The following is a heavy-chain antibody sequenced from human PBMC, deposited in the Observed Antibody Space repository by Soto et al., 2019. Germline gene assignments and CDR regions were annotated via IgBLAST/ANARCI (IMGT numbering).Heavy chain of an antibody. CDR2: IKSKTDGGTT. Sequence: GGSLRLSCAASGFTFSNAWMNWVRQAPGKGLEWVGRIKSKTDGGTTDYAAPVKGRFTISRDDSKNTLYLQMNSLKTEDTAVYYCTTDQVVAATHNWFDPWGQGTLVTVSS. CDR1: GFTFSNAW. V-gene: IGHV3-15*07. CDR3: TTDQVVAATHNWFDP. J-gene: IGHJ5*02. D-gene: IGHD2-15*01.